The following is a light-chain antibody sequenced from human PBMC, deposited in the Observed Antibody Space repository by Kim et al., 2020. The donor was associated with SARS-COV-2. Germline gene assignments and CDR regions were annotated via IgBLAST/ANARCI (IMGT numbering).Light chain of an antibody. Sequence: DIKMTQSPSSLSASVGDRVTITCWASQGISNNVAWYQQKPGEVPKLLIYDASVLQSGVPSRFSGSGSGTDFTLTISSLQPEDVATYYCQKCNGPPWTFGQGTKVDIK. CDR3: QKCNGPPWT. CDR2: DAS. CDR1: QGISNN. V-gene: IGKV1-27*01. J-gene: IGKJ1*01.